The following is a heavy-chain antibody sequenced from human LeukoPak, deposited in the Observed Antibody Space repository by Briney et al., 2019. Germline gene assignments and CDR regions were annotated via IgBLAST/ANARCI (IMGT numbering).Heavy chain of an antibody. CDR2: VSSSSSTR. V-gene: IGHV3-48*02. D-gene: IGHD2-2*01. CDR1: GFTFSSYN. Sequence: GGSLRLSCADSGFTFSSYNMHWVRQAPGKGLEWVSYVSSSSSTRYYADSVKGRFTISRDNDKNSLYLQMNRLRDEDTAVYYCVRDPGYCGRTSCYAVWNFDAWGQGTLVTVSS. CDR3: VRDPGYCGRTSCYAVWNFDA. J-gene: IGHJ4*02.